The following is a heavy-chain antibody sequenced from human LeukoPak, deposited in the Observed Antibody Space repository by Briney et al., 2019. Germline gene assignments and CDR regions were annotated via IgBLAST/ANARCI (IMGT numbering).Heavy chain of an antibody. J-gene: IGHJ4*02. Sequence: GGSLRLSCAASGFTFSSYTMSWVRQAPGKGLEWVSTITTSDGNTYYADSVKGRFTVSRDNSKNTLYLQMDSLRAEDTAVYYCAKDGGLWVSAHWGDSWGRGTLVTVSS. D-gene: IGHD7-27*01. CDR2: ITTSDGNT. CDR3: AKDGGLWVSAHWGDS. CDR1: GFTFSSYT. V-gene: IGHV3-23*01.